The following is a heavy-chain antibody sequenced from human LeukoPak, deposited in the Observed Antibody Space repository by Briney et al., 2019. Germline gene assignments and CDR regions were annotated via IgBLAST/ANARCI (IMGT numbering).Heavy chain of an antibody. Sequence: SETLSLTCTVSGGSISSSSYYWGWIRQPPGKGLEWIGSIYYSGSTYYNPSLKSRVTISVDASKNQFSLKLSSVTAADTAVYYCARQRKDGSSGYYYWGQGTLVTVSS. CDR1: GGSISSSSYY. CDR3: ARQRKDGSSGYYY. D-gene: IGHD3-22*01. J-gene: IGHJ4*02. CDR2: IYYSGST. V-gene: IGHV4-39*01.